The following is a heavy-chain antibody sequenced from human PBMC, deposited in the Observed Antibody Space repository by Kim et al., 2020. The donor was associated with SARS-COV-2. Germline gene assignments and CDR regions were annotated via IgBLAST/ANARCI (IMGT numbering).Heavy chain of an antibody. CDR2: IWYDGSNK. J-gene: IGHJ4*02. V-gene: IGHV3-33*06. CDR3: ANGGSSSSWAPLY. CDR1: GFTFSSYG. Sequence: GGSPRLSCAASGFTFSSYGMHWVRQAPGKGLEWVAVIWYDGSNKYYVDSVKGRFTISRDNSKNTLYLQMNSLRAEDTAVYYCANGGSSSSWAPLYWGQGT. D-gene: IGHD2-2*01.